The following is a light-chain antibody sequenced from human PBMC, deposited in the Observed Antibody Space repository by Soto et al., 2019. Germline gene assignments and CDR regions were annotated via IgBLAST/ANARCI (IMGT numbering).Light chain of an antibody. CDR2: DVS. V-gene: IGLV2-14*03. Sequence: QSALTQPASVSGSPGQSIAISCTGTSSDVDAYNFVSWYQHHPGKAPKLMIFDVSNRPSGVSNRFSGSKSGNTASLTISGLQADDEADYYCTSYTTSSTYVFGTGTKVTVL. CDR3: TSYTTSSTYV. J-gene: IGLJ1*01. CDR1: SSDVDAYNF.